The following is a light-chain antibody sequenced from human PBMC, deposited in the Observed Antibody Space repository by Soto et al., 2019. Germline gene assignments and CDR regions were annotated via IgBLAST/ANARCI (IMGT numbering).Light chain of an antibody. V-gene: IGLV2-23*02. CDR1: SCDVGNYNL. CDR2: EVT. J-gene: IGLJ3*02. CDR3: CSYAGSSTFWV. Sequence: QSALTQPASMSGSPGQSITISCAGTSCDVGNYNLVSWYQQHPNKAPRLMIYEVTKRPSGVSNRFSGSKSGNTASLTISGLQTEDEADYYCCSYAGSSTFWVFGGGTKLTVL.